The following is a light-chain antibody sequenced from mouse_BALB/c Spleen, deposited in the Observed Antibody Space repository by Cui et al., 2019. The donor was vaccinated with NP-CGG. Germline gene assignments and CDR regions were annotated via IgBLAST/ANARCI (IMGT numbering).Light chain of an antibody. Sequence: QAAVAQEYPLTTSPVETVTLTCRSNTGAVTTSNYANWIQEKPDHLFTGLIGGTNNRAPGVPARFSGSLIGDKAVLTITGAQTEDEAIYFCALWYSNHWLFGGGTKLTVL. V-gene: IGLV1*01. CDR2: GTN. CDR3: ALWYSNHWL. J-gene: IGLJ1*01. CDR1: TGAVTTSNY.